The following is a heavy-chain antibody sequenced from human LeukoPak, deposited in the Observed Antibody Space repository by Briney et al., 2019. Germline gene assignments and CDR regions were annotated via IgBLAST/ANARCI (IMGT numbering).Heavy chain of an antibody. CDR2: ISGSGGST. D-gene: IGHD4-11*01. J-gene: IGHJ4*02. Sequence: PGGSLRLSCAAPGFTLSSYAMSWVRQAPGKGLEWVSAISGSGGSTYYADSVKGRFTISRDNSKNTLSLQMNSLRAEDTAVYYCAKEFNDYSNYLDYWGKGTLVTVS. CDR3: AKEFNDYSNYLDY. CDR1: GFTLSSYA. V-gene: IGHV3-23*01.